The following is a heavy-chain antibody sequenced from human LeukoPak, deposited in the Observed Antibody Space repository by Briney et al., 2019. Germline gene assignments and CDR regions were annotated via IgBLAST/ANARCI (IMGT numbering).Heavy chain of an antibody. Sequence: SETLSLTCAVYGGSFSGYYWSWIRQPPGKGLEWIGEINHSGSTNYNPSLKSRVTISVDTSKNQFSLKLSSVTAADTAVYYCARGPRTKSRYCSSTSCPREVIRGWFDPWGQGTLVTVSS. CDR2: INHSGST. V-gene: IGHV4-34*01. J-gene: IGHJ5*02. D-gene: IGHD2-2*01. CDR3: ARGPRTKSRYCSSTSCPREVIRGWFDP. CDR1: GGSFSGYY.